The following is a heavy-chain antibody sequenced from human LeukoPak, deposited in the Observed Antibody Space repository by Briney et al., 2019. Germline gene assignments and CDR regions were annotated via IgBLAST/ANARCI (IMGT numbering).Heavy chain of an antibody. V-gene: IGHV1-2*02. D-gene: IGHD7-27*01. CDR1: GYIFNGYY. Sequence: ASVKVSCKTSGYIFNGYYIQWVRHAPGQGLEWMGSINCDSGGTDYSHRSQGRVTMTRDRSITTVYMELSKLSFDDTAVYYCARGYRTGDMTIFAYWGQGTLVTVSS. J-gene: IGHJ4*02. CDR2: INCDSGGT. CDR3: ARGYRTGDMTIFAY.